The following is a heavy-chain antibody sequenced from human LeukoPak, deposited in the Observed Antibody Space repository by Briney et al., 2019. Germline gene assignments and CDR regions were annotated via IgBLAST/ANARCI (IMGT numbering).Heavy chain of an antibody. J-gene: IGHJ4*02. CDR3: AKVPAARRGGYFDY. D-gene: IGHD6-6*01. V-gene: IGHV3-23*01. Sequence: GGSLRLSCAASGFTFSSYAMSWVRQAPGKGLEWVSAIGGSGGSTYYADSVKGRFTISRDNSKNTLYLQMNSLRAEDTAVYYCAKVPAARRGGYFDYWGQGTLVTVSS. CDR2: IGGSGGST. CDR1: GFTFSSYA.